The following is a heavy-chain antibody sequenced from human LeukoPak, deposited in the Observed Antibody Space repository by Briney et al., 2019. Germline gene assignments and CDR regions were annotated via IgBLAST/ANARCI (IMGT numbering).Heavy chain of an antibody. D-gene: IGHD2-2*01. CDR2: IIENGHST. Sequence: TGGSLRLSCAASGITFSSYSMNWVRQAPGKGLEWVSGIIENGHSTHYADSVKGRFTISRDNSKNTLYLQMNSLRDEDTAVYFCAKDHCSRTSCLAGFDYWGQGTLVTVSS. CDR1: GITFSSYS. V-gene: IGHV3-23*01. J-gene: IGHJ4*02. CDR3: AKDHCSRTSCLAGFDY.